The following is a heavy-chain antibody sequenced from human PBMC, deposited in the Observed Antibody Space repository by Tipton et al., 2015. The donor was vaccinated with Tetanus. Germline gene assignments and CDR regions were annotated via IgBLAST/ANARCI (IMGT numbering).Heavy chain of an antibody. J-gene: IGHJ1*01. D-gene: IGHD6-19*01. V-gene: IGHV3-23*01. Sequence: SLRLSCAASGFTFSSYAMSWVRQAPGKGLEWVSAISGSGGSTYYADSVKGRFTISRDNSKNTLYLQLNSLRAEDTAVYYCAKDRAPKWLVPRAESGYFQHWGQGTLVIVSS. CDR2: ISGSGGST. CDR1: GFTFSSYA. CDR3: AKDRAPKWLVPRAESGYFQH.